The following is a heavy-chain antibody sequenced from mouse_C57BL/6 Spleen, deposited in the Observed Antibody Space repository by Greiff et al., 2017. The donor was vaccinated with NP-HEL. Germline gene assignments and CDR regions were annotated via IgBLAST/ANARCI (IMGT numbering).Heavy chain of an antibody. CDR3: AKDDYGSSLGMDY. CDR2: INPSSGYT. CDR1: GYTFTSYT. J-gene: IGHJ4*01. D-gene: IGHD1-1*01. Sequence: QVQLQQSGAELARPGASVKMSCQASGYTFTSYTMHWVKQRPGQGLEWIGYINPSSGYTKYNQKFKDKATLTADKSSSTAYMRLSSLTSEDSAVCYRAKDDYGSSLGMDYWGQGTSVTVSS. V-gene: IGHV1-4*01.